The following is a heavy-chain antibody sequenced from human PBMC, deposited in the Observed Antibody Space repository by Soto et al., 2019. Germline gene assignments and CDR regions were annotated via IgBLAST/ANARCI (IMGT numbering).Heavy chain of an antibody. J-gene: IGHJ3*02. CDR1: GFTFSSYS. CDR2: ISSSSSYI. Sequence: GGSLRLSCAASGFTFSSYSMNWVRQAPGKGLEWVSSISSSSSYIYYADSVKGRFTISRDNAKNSLYLQMNSLRAEDTAVYYCARGRKGDYRRDAFDIWGQGTMVTVSS. CDR3: ARGRKGDYRRDAFDI. D-gene: IGHD4-17*01. V-gene: IGHV3-21*01.